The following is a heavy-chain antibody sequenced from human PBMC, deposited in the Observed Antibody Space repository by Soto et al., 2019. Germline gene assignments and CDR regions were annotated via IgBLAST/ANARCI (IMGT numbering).Heavy chain of an antibody. CDR1: GGSISSYY. Sequence: PSETLSLTCTVSGGSISSYYWSWIRQPPGKGLEWIGYIYYSGSTNYNPSLKSRVTISVDTSKNQFSLKLSSVTAADTAVYYCARDSLGYCSGGSCCDFDYWGQGTLVTVSS. CDR2: IYYSGST. J-gene: IGHJ4*02. D-gene: IGHD2-15*01. CDR3: ARDSLGYCSGGSCCDFDY. V-gene: IGHV4-59*01.